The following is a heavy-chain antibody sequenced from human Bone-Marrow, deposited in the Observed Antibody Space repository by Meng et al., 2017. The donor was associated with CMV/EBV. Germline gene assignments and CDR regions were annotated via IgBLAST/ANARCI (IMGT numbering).Heavy chain of an antibody. CDR1: GGSFSGYY. J-gene: IGHJ6*02. CDR3: ARGRGYCSSTSCYYYYGMDV. V-gene: IGHV4-34*01. CDR2: INHSGSN. Sequence: SETLSLTCAVYGGSFSGYYWSWIRQPPGKGLEWIGEINHSGSNNYNPSLKSRVTISVDTSKNQFSLKLSSVTAADTAVYYCARGRGYCSSTSCYYYYGMDVWGQGTTVTV. D-gene: IGHD2-2*01.